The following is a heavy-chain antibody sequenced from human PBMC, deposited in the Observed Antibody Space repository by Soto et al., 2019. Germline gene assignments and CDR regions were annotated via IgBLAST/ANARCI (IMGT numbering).Heavy chain of an antibody. CDR1: GFTFSNFA. CDR3: AKDTSRSPYYLDV. CDR2: IRGSTGTT. J-gene: IGHJ6*03. Sequence: EVQVLESGGRSVQPGGYLRLSCAASGFTFSNFARSWVRHAPGKGLEWVSEIRGSTGTTYYADSVKGRFIISRDNSKNTLHLQMNSLGAEDTAVYSCAKDTSRSPYYLDVWGKGTTVTVSS. V-gene: IGHV3-23*01. D-gene: IGHD2-2*01.